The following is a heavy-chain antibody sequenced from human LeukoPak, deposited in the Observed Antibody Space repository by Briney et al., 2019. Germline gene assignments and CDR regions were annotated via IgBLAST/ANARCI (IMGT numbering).Heavy chain of an antibody. D-gene: IGHD5-18*01. CDR2: IKSDGSTT. V-gene: IGHV3-74*01. CDR3: ARVVDTHFDY. CDR1: GFTFSSYW. J-gene: IGHJ4*02. Sequence: GGSLRLSCAASGFTFSSYWMHWVRHARGKGLVWVSRIKSDGSTTTYADSVKGRFTISRDNAKNTLYLQMNSLRAEDTAVYYCARVVDTHFDYWGQGTLVTVSS.